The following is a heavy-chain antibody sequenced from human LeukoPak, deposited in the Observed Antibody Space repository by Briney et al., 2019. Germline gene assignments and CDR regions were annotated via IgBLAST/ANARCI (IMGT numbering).Heavy chain of an antibody. D-gene: IGHD2-2*01. V-gene: IGHV3-9*01. CDR2: ISWNSGSI. Sequence: PGGSLRLSCAASGFTFDDYTMSWVRQAPGKGPEWVSGISWNSGSIGYADSVKGRFTISRDNAKNSLYLQMNSLRAEDTALYYCAKDNQLNWFDPWGQGTLVTVSS. CDR1: GFTFDDYT. J-gene: IGHJ5*02. CDR3: AKDNQLNWFDP.